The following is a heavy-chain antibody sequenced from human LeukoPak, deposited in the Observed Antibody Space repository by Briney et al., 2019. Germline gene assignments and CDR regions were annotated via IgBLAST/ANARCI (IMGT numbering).Heavy chain of an antibody. CDR1: GFTVSSNY. CDR3: ARRGKSGSYGWFDP. V-gene: IGHV3-53*01. CDR2: IYSGGST. D-gene: IGHD1-26*01. Sequence: GGSLRLSCAASGFTVSSNYMSWVRQAPGKGLEWVSVIYSGGSTYYADSVKGRFTISRDNSKNTLYLQMNSLRAEDTAVYYCARRGKSGSYGWFDPWGQGTLVTVSS. J-gene: IGHJ5*02.